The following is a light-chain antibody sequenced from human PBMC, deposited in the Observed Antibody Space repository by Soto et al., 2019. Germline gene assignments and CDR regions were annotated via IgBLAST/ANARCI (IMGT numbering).Light chain of an antibody. Sequence: EIVMTQSPATLSVSPGERATLSCRASQSVSSNLAWYQQKPGQPPRLLFYGASTRATGIPARFSGSGSGTDFTLNISSLQSEDFAVYYCQQYNSWPPITFGQGTRLEIK. CDR2: GAS. CDR1: QSVSSN. J-gene: IGKJ5*01. V-gene: IGKV3-15*01. CDR3: QQYNSWPPIT.